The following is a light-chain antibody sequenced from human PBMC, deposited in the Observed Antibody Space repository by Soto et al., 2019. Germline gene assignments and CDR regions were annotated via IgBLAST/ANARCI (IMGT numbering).Light chain of an antibody. J-gene: IGKJ3*01. CDR1: QGITDF. Sequence: DIQMTQSPSSLSASIGDRVTITCRASQGITDFLAWYQQKPGKVPKLLIYAASTLQSGVPSRFSGSGSGTDFTLTISILHPEDVATYYCHKYNSAPFAFGPGTKVDIK. V-gene: IGKV1-27*01. CDR3: HKYNSAPFA. CDR2: AAS.